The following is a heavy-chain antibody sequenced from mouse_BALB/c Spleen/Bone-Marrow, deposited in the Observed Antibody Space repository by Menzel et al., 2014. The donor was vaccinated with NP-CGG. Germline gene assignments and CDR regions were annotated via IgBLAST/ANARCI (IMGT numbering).Heavy chain of an antibody. CDR2: IYPSDSYT. Sequence: QVQLQQSGAELVRPGASVKLSCKASGYTFTSYWINWVKQRPGQGLERIGNIYPSDSYTNYNQKFKDKATLTVDKSSSTAYMQLSSPTSEDSAVYYCTREYGNYPFDYWGQGTTLTVSS. CDR3: TREYGNYPFDY. J-gene: IGHJ2*01. V-gene: IGHV1-69*02. D-gene: IGHD2-10*02. CDR1: GYTFTSYW.